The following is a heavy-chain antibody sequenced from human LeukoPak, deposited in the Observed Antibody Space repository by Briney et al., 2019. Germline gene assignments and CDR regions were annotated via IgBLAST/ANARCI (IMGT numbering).Heavy chain of an antibody. J-gene: IGHJ4*02. CDR3: ARAERGYAKYYFDY. D-gene: IGHD5-12*01. Sequence: ASVKVSCKASGGTFSSYAISWVRQAPGQGLEWMGRIIPILGIANYAQKFQGRVTITADKSTSTAHMELSSLRSEDTAVYYCARAERGYAKYYFDYWGQGTLVTVSS. CDR2: IIPILGIA. V-gene: IGHV1-69*04. CDR1: GGTFSSYA.